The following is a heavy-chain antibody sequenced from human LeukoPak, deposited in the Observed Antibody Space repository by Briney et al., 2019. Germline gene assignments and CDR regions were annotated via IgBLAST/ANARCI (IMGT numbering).Heavy chain of an antibody. CDR2: IKQDGSEI. J-gene: IGHJ3*02. Sequence: PGGSLRLSCAASGFMFSSYWMGWVRQAPGKGLEWVANIKQDGSEIHHVDSVEGRFTISRENAKNSLYLQMNSLRVEDTAVYYCAKSVVTAIGAFDIWGQGTMVSVSS. V-gene: IGHV3-7*01. D-gene: IGHD2-21*02. CDR3: AKSVVTAIGAFDI. CDR1: GFMFSSYW.